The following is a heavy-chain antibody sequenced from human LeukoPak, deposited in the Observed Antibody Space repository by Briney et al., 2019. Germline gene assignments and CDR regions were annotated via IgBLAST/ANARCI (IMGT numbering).Heavy chain of an antibody. CDR1: GGSISSGGYY. CDR3: ARAKGAAADY. Sequence: SETLSLTCTVSGGSISSGGYYWSWIRQPPGKGLEWIGYIYHSGSTYYNPSLKSRVTISVDRSKNQFSLKLSSVTAADTAVYYCARAKGAAADYWGQGTLVTVSS. CDR2: IYHSGST. V-gene: IGHV4-30-2*01. J-gene: IGHJ4*02. D-gene: IGHD6-13*01.